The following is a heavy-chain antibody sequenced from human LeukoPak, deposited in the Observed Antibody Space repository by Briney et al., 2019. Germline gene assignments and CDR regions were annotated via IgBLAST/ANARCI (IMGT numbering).Heavy chain of an antibody. CDR1: GGSISCYY. Sequence: SQTLSPTRSVSGGSISCYYWSWIRQPPGTGLDWIAYLYYCWSINYNPSLRSLVTLYGQSSKNELSLRLSSVTAADTAVYYCAGIKPYGSGSYLLFDYWGQGILVTVSS. CDR2: LYYCWSI. V-gene: IGHV4-59*01. CDR3: AGIKPYGSGSYLLFDY. D-gene: IGHD3-10*01. J-gene: IGHJ4*02.